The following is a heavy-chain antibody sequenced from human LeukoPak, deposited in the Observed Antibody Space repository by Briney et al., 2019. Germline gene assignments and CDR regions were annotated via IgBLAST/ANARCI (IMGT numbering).Heavy chain of an antibody. CDR2: IYHSGST. J-gene: IGHJ6*02. V-gene: IGHV4-30-2*01. D-gene: IGHD2-2*02. CDR3: ASQAIAYYYGMDV. CDR1: GGSISSGGYS. Sequence: TLSLTCAVSGGSISSGGYSWSWIRQPPGKGLEWIGYIYHSGSTYYNPSLKSRVTISVDRSKNQFSLKLSSVTAADTAVYYCASQAIAYYYGMDVWGQGTTVTVSS.